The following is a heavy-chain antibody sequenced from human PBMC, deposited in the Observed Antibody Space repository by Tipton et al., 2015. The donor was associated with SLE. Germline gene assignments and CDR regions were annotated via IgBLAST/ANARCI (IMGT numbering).Heavy chain of an antibody. Sequence: SLRLSCAASGFTFSSYAMHWVRQAPGKGLEWVAVISYDGSNKYYADSVKGRFTISRDNSKNTLYLQMNSLRAEDTAVYYCAGWPYHWGQGTLVTVSS. CDR3: AGWPYH. J-gene: IGHJ4*02. D-gene: IGHD6-19*01. V-gene: IGHV3-30-3*01. CDR1: GFTFSSYA. CDR2: ISYDGSNK.